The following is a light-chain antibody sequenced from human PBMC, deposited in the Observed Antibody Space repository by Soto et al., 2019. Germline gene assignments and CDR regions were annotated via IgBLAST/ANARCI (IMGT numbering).Light chain of an antibody. J-gene: IGKJ4*01. CDR1: QSISSY. CDR2: AAS. Sequence: DIQRTQSPSSLSASLGYRVTITCSSSQSISSYLNWYQQKPGKAPKLLIYAASSLQSGVPSRFSGSGSGTDFTLTISSLQPEDFATYSCKQSYSTPLTFGGGTKVDIK. V-gene: IGKV1-39*01. CDR3: KQSYSTPLT.